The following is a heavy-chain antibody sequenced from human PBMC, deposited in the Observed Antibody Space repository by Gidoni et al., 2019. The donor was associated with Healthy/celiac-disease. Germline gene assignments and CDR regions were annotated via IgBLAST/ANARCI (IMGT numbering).Heavy chain of an antibody. Sequence: QVQLQESGPGLVKPSETLSLTCTVSGGSISSYYWSWIRQPPGKGLEWIGYIHYSGSTNYNPSLKSRVTISVDTSKNQFSLKLSSVTAADTAVYYCARGSYHFDYWGQGTLVTVSS. CDR3: ARGSYHFDY. D-gene: IGHD3-10*01. CDR1: GGSISSYY. V-gene: IGHV4-59*01. J-gene: IGHJ4*02. CDR2: IHYSGST.